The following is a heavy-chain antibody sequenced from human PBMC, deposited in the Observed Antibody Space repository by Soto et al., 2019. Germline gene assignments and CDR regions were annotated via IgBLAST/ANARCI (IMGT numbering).Heavy chain of an antibody. D-gene: IGHD3-22*01. CDR1: GGSISSFH. V-gene: IGHV4-59*01. CDR3: ARGKIVGP. J-gene: IGHJ5*02. Sequence: QVQLQESGPGLVKPSETLSLTCTVSGGSISSFHWSWIRQPPGKGLEWIGYIYNSGSTNYNPSLKSRVTISVDTPKNQFSLKLTSVTAAETAVYYCARGKIVGPWGQGTLVTVSS. CDR2: IYNSGST.